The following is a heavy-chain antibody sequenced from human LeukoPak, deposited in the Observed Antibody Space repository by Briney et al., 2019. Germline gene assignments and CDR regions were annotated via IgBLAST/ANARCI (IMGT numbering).Heavy chain of an antibody. Sequence: GGSLRLSCAASGFTFSDYYMSWHRQAPETGLEWLSYTSPSGRTIYYTDSVKGRFTMSRDNAQNALYPELNSLRAEDTAVYYCAREKKTEWTTGAFDMWGQGTMVIVSS. CDR3: AREKKTEWTTGAFDM. CDR2: TSPSGRTI. V-gene: IGHV3-11*01. J-gene: IGHJ3*02. CDR1: GFTFSDYY. D-gene: IGHD3-3*01.